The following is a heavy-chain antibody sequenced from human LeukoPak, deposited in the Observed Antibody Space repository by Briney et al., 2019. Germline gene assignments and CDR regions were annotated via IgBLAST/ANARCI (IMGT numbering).Heavy chain of an antibody. D-gene: IGHD1-26*01. Sequence: SETLSLTCTVSGGSIRSYYWSWIRQPPGTGLEWIGYIYYSGSTNYNPSLKSRVTISVDTSKNQFSLKLSSVTAADTAVYYCARQNPSGSYGYYFDYWGQGTLVTVSS. CDR1: GGSIRSYY. CDR3: ARQNPSGSYGYYFDY. V-gene: IGHV4-59*08. J-gene: IGHJ4*02. CDR2: IYYSGST.